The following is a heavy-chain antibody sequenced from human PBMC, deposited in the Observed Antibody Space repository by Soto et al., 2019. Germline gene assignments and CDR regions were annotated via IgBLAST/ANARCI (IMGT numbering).Heavy chain of an antibody. V-gene: IGHV1-69*13. D-gene: IGHD3-10*01. CDR3: ARGISSSGSYYDYFDY. Sequence: AVKVSCKASGGTFSRYAISWVRQAPGQGLEWMGGIIPIFGTANYAQKFQGRVTITADESTSTAYMELSSLRSEDTAVYYCARGISSSGSYYDYFDYWGQGTLVTVSS. CDR1: GGTFSRYA. CDR2: IIPIFGTA. J-gene: IGHJ4*02.